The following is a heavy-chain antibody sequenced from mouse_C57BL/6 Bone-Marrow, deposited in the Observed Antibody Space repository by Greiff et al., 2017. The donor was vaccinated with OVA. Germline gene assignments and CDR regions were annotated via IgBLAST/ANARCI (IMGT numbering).Heavy chain of an antibody. D-gene: IGHD2-4*01. J-gene: IGHJ2*01. CDR2: IYPSDSAT. V-gene: IGHV1-61*01. CDR1: GYTFTSYW. CDR3: ARRSYYDYDNGY. Sequence: QVQLQQPGAELVRPGSSVKLSCKASGYTFTSYWMDWVKQRPGQGLEWIGNIYPSDSATHYNQKFKDKATLTVDKSSSTAYMQLSSLTSEDSGVYYCARRSYYDYDNGYWGQGTTLTVSS.